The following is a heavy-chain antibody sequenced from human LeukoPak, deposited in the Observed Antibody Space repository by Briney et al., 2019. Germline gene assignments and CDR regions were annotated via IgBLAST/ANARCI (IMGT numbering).Heavy chain of an antibody. CDR2: MSYDGSNK. CDR3: VKDQAQVYGYFDS. Sequence: GGSLRLSCAASGFTFSSYAVHWVRQAPGKGLEWVAVMSYDGSNKYYAASVKGRFTISRDNSRNSLYVQMNSLRTEDTAVYYCVKDQAQVYGYFDSWGLGTLVTVSS. J-gene: IGHJ4*02. CDR1: GFTFSSYA. V-gene: IGHV3-30-3*01. D-gene: IGHD6-6*01.